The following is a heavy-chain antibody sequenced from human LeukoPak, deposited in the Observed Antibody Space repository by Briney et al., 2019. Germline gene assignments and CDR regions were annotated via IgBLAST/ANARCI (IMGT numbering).Heavy chain of an antibody. D-gene: IGHD3-10*01. CDR2: MNPNSGNT. Sequence: ASVKVSCKASGYTFTSYDINWVRQATGQGLEWMGWMNPNSGNTGSAQKFQGRVTMTRNTSISTAYMEPSSLRSEDTAVYYCARRESKYYYGSGSYFNWFDPWGQGTLVTVSS. CDR3: ARRESKYYYGSGSYFNWFDP. CDR1: GYTFTSYD. J-gene: IGHJ5*02. V-gene: IGHV1-8*01.